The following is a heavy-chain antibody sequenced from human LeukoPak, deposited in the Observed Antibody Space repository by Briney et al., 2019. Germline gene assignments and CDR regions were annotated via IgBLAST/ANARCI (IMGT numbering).Heavy chain of an antibody. V-gene: IGHV1-18*01. J-gene: IGHJ4*02. D-gene: IGHD3-22*01. CDR1: GYTFTSYG. Sequence: ASVKVSCKASGYTFTSYGIGWVRQAPGQGLEWMGWISAYNGNTNYAQKLQGRVTMTTDTSTSTAYMELRSLRSDDTAVYYCARGRRWDYYDSSGYIDWDYWGQGTLVTVSS. CDR3: ARGRRWDYYDSSGYIDWDY. CDR2: ISAYNGNT.